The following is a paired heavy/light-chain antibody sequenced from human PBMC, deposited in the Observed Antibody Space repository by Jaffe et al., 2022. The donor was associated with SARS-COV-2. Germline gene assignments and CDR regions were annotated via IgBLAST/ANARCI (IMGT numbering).Light chain of an antibody. CDR1: NIGSKS. CDR2: DDS. Sequence: SYVLTQPPSVSVAPGQTARITCGGNNIGSKSVHWYQQKPGQAPVVVVYDDSDRPSGIPERFSGSNSGNTATLTISRVEAGDEADYYCQVWDSSSDHVVFGGGTKLTVL. J-gene: IGLJ2*01. V-gene: IGLV3-21*02. CDR3: QVWDSSSDHVV.
Heavy chain of an antibody. CDR1: GFTFSSYA. D-gene: IGHD3-22*01. J-gene: IGHJ6*02. CDR3: AKYRADGSGRHYYYYGIDV. Sequence: EVQLLESGGGLVQPGGSLRLSCAASGFTFSSYAMSWVRQAPGKGLEWVSVISGSGGSIYYADSVKGRFTISRDNSKNTLYLQMNSLGAEDTAVYYCAKYRADGSGRHYYYYGIDVWGQGTTVTVSS. V-gene: IGHV3-23*01. CDR2: ISGSGGSI.